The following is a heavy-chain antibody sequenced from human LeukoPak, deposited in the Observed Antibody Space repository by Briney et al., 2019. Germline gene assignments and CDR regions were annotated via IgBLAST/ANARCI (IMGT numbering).Heavy chain of an antibody. CDR3: AKDPYGSGSYYFDY. V-gene: IGHV3-23*01. D-gene: IGHD3-10*01. CDR2: ISGSGGST. CDR1: GFTFSSYA. Sequence: QPGGSLRLSCAASGFTFSSYAMSWVRRAPGKGLEWVSAISGSGGSTYYADSVKGRFTISRDNSKNTLYLQMNSLRAEDTAVYYCAKDPYGSGSYYFDYWGQGTLVTVSS. J-gene: IGHJ4*02.